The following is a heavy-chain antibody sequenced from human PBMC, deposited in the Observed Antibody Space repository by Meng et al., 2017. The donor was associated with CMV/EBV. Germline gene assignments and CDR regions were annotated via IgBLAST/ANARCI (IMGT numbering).Heavy chain of an antibody. D-gene: IGHD2-15*01. CDR2: IYHSGST. J-gene: IGHJ6*02. CDR3: ARDGGAWGELYYYGMDV. V-gene: IGHV4-38-2*02. Sequence: SETLSLTCTVSGYSISSGYYWGWIRQPPGKGLEWIGSIYHSGSTYYNPSLKSRVTISVDTSKNQFSLKLSSVTAADTAVYYGARDGGAWGELYYYGMDVWGQGTTVTVSS. CDR1: GYSISSGYY.